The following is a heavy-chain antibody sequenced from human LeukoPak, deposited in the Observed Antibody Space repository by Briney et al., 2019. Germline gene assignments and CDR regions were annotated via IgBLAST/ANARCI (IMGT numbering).Heavy chain of an antibody. Sequence: GRSLRLSCAASGFTFSSYGMHWVRRAPGKGLEWVAVIWYDGSNKYYADSVKGRFTISRDNSKNTLYLQMNSLRAEDTAVYYCATGVELSFHHAPYYFDYWGQGTLVTVSS. CDR3: ATGVELSFHHAPYYFDY. J-gene: IGHJ4*02. CDR2: IWYDGSNK. V-gene: IGHV3-33*01. CDR1: GFTFSSYG. D-gene: IGHD3-16*02.